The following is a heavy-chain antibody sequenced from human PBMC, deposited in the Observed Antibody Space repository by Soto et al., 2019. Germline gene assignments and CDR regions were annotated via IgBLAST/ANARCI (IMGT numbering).Heavy chain of an antibody. CDR2: IIPLFGTP. D-gene: IGHD1-26*01. CDR3: ARGWETVGTTTTFAY. V-gene: IGHV1-69*06. Sequence: SVKVSCKASGGTFSNYAINWVRQAPGQGLEWMGGIIPLFGTPNYAQKFQGRVTFTAHKSASTAYMELRSLRSDDTAVYYCARGWETVGTTTTFAYWGQGAPVPVYS. J-gene: IGHJ4*02. CDR1: GGTFSNYA.